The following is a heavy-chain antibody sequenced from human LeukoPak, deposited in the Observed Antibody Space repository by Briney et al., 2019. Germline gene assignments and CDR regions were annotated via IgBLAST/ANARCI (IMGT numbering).Heavy chain of an antibody. D-gene: IGHD3-10*01. J-gene: IGHJ5*02. CDR1: GASISSSY. CDR2: IYYSGST. V-gene: IGHV4-59*01. Sequence: PSETLSLTCTVSGASISSSYWSWIRQPPGQGLEWIASIYYSGSTNYNPSLKSRVTISVDTSKNQFALKLTSVCAADTAVYFCARPRFGDTSWFDPWGQGTLVSVSS. CDR3: ARPRFGDTSWFDP.